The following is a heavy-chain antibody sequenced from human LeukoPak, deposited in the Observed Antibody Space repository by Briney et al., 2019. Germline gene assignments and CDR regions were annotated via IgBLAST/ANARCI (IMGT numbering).Heavy chain of an antibody. Sequence: SETLSLTCTVSGGSISSSSYYWGWIRQPPGKGLEWIGSSGSTYYNPSLKSRVTISVDKSNNQFSLKLTSVTAADTAVYYCASRHDSGPYWGQGTLVTVSS. CDR2: SGST. CDR3: ASRHDSGPY. CDR1: GGSISSSSYY. J-gene: IGHJ4*02. V-gene: IGHV4-39*07. D-gene: IGHD4-17*01.